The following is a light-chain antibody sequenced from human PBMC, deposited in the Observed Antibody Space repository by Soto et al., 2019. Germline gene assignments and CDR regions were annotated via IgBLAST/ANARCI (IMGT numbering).Light chain of an antibody. J-gene: IGKJ1*01. CDR1: QSVSSY. V-gene: IGKV3-20*01. Sequence: VLTQFPAALSLSPGERATLSCRASQSVSSYLAWYQQKPGQAPRLLIYGASNRATGIPDRFSGSGSGTDFTLTISRLEPEDFAVYYCQQYGSSGTFGQGTKVDIK. CDR2: GAS. CDR3: QQYGSSGT.